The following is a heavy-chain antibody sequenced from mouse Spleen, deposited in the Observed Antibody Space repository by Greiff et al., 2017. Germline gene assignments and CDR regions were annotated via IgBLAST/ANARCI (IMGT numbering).Heavy chain of an antibody. CDR1: GYTFASYW. V-gene: IGHV1-69*01. J-gene: IGHJ2*01. CDR3: ARAGIGNYVLDY. D-gene: IGHD2-1*01. Sequence: QVQLQQPGAELVMPGASVKLSCKASGYTFASYWMHWVKQRPGQGLEWIGEIDPSDSYTNYNQNFKGKATLTVDKSSSTAYMQLSSLTSEDSAVYFCARAGIGNYVLDYWGQGTTLTVSS. CDR2: IDPSDSYT.